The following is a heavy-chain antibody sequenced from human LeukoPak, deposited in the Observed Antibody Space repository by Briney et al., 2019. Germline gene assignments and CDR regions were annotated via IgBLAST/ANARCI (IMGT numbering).Heavy chain of an antibody. J-gene: IGHJ4*02. CDR1: GFNFDDYA. CDR3: ARVGQGVGATY. D-gene: IGHD1-26*01. Sequence: PGRSLRLSCAGSGFNFDDYAMHWVRQAPGKGLEWVSGISYNSGTTGYADSVKGRFTISRDNSKNTLYLQMNSLRAEDTAVYYCARVGQGVGATYWGQGTLVTVSS. V-gene: IGHV3-9*01. CDR2: ISYNSGTT.